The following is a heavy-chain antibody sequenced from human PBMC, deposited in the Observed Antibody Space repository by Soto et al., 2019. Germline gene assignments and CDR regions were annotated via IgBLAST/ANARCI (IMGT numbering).Heavy chain of an antibody. CDR3: ARSQGGSSSLDIYYYYYYAVDV. Sequence: QVQLVQCGAEVKKPGSSVKVSCKAPGGTFSSYAISWVRQAPGQGLEWMGGIIPIFGTANYAQKFQGRVTISADESTSTGYMDLSSRRSEDTAVYYCARSQGGSSSLDIYYYYYYAVDVWGQGTTVTVSS. V-gene: IGHV1-69*01. CDR2: IIPIFGTA. D-gene: IGHD2-15*01. J-gene: IGHJ6*02. CDR1: GGTFSSYA.